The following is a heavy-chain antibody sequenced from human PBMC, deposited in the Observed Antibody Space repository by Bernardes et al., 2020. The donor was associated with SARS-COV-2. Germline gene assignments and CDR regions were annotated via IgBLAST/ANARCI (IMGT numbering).Heavy chain of an antibody. CDR3: ARRVSGDGYYYFDY. J-gene: IGHJ4*02. CDR1: GFTVRSNY. Sequence: GGSLRLSCAASGFTVRSNYMRWVRQAPGKGLEWVSVINSGGSTYYADSVKGRFTISRDNSKNTLYLQMNSLRAEDTAVYSCARRVSGDGYYYFDYWGQGTLVTVSS. V-gene: IGHV3-53*01. CDR2: INSGGST. D-gene: IGHD5-12*01.